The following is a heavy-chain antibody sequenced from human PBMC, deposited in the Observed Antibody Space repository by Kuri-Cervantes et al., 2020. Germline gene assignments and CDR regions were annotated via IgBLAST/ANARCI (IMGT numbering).Heavy chain of an antibody. Sequence: ASVKVSCKASGYTFTGYYMHWVRQAPGQGLEWMGWINPNSGGTNYAQKFQGRVTMTRDTSISTAYMELSRLRSDDTAVYYCARDANYSGSYWFDPWGQGTLVTVSS. D-gene: IGHD1-26*01. CDR3: ARDANYSGSYWFDP. J-gene: IGHJ5*02. CDR1: GYTFTGYY. V-gene: IGHV1-2*02. CDR2: INPNSGGT.